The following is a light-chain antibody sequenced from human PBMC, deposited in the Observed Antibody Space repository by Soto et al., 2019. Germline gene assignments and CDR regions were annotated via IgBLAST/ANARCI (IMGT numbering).Light chain of an antibody. CDR3: SSFSTSSTLVL. CDR1: SSDIGAYNA. CDR2: DVS. V-gene: IGLV2-14*03. J-gene: IGLJ2*01. Sequence: QSALTQPVSVSGSPGQTVIISCTVTSSDIGAYNAVSWYQQHPGRAPKLILFDVSNRPAKIPDRFSGSKSDNTASLTISGLQAEDEADYYCSSFSTSSTLVLFGGGTKVTVL.